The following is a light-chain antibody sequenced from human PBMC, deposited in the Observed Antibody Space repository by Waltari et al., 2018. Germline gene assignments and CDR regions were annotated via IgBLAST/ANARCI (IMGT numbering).Light chain of an antibody. CDR1: SPTIGAGYA. V-gene: IGLV1-40*01. CDR2: RNR. Sequence: QSVLTQPPPVSGAPGPRVTISCPGRSPTIGAGYAVHLSQKHPGAAPKLPIYRNRNRPSGVPDRFSGSRSGTSASLAITGLRAEDEADYYCQSYDSNLNGRVFGGGTRVTVL. CDR3: QSYDSNLNGRV. J-gene: IGLJ3*02.